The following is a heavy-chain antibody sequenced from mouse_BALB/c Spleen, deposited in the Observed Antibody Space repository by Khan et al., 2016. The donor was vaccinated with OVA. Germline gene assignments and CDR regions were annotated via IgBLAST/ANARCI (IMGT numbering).Heavy chain of an antibody. CDR3: ARVYGGDFDD. D-gene: IGHD1-1*01. J-gene: IGHJ2*01. Sequence: EVKLLESGPGLVKPSQSLSLTCTVTGYSITTDYAWNWIRQFPGNKLEWMGFISYSGNTKYNPSLKSRISITRDTSKNQFFLQLKSVTTEDTARYYWARVYGGDFDDWGQGTTLTVSS. V-gene: IGHV3-2*02. CDR2: ISYSGNT. CDR1: GYSITTDYA.